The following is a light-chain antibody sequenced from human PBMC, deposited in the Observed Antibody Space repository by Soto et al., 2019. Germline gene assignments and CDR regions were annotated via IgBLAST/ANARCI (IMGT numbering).Light chain of an antibody. CDR2: AAS. CDR3: QQGFSLPWT. V-gene: IGKV1-39*01. Sequence: DIQVTQSPSSLSASVGDRVTITCRACQDIKNYLNWYQRKPGTAPRLLIYAASILHSGVPSTFSASGSGTDFALNISSLQADDFGTYYCQQGFSLPWTFGQGTKVEVK. J-gene: IGKJ1*01. CDR1: QDIKNY.